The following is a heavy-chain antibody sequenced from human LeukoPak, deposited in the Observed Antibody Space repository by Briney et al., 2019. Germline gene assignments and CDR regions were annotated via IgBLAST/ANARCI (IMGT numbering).Heavy chain of an antibody. Sequence: SETLSLTCTVSGGSISSYYWSWIRQPPGKGLEWIGYIYTSGSTNYNPSLKSRVTISVDTSKNQFSLKLSSVTTADTAVYYCARQIIYSASWLDPWGQGTLVTVSS. CDR2: IYTSGST. CDR3: ARQIIYSASWLDP. J-gene: IGHJ5*02. CDR1: GGSISSYY. D-gene: IGHD4-11*01. V-gene: IGHV4-4*09.